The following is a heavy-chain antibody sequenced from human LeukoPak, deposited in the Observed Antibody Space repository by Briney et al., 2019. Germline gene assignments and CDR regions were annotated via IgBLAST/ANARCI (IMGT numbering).Heavy chain of an antibody. D-gene: IGHD3-22*01. J-gene: IGHJ4*02. V-gene: IGHV1-18*01. CDR2: ISAYNGNT. Sequence: ASAKVSCKASGYTFTSYGISWVRQAPGQGLEWMGWISAYNGNTNYAQKLQGRVTMTTDTSTSTAYMELRSLRSDDTAVYYCARDPPYYYDSSGPLFDYWGQGTLVTVSS. CDR3: ARDPPYYYDSSGPLFDY. CDR1: GYTFTSYG.